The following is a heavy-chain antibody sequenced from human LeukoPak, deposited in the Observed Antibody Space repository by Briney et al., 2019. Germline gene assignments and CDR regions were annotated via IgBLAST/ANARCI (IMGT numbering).Heavy chain of an antibody. CDR1: GFTFSSYE. Sequence: GGSLRLSCAASGFTFSSYEMHWVRQAPGKGLEWVSYISSSGSTIYYADSVKGRFTISRDNAKNSLYLQMNSLRAEDTAVYYCARTTWLVNFDYWGQGTLVTVSS. CDR3: ARTTWLVNFDY. V-gene: IGHV3-48*03. J-gene: IGHJ4*02. CDR2: ISSSGSTI. D-gene: IGHD6-19*01.